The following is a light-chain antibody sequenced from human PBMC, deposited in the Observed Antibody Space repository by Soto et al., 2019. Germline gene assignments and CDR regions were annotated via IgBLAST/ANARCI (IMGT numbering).Light chain of an antibody. Sequence: QSVLTQPASVSGSPGQSITISCTGTSTDVGGYNYVSWYQQHPSKAPKLMIYEVSHRPSGVSTRFSGSKSGNTASLTISGLQAEDEADYYCSSYAGSNIYVFGTGTKLTVL. V-gene: IGLV2-14*01. J-gene: IGLJ1*01. CDR3: SSYAGSNIYV. CDR2: EVS. CDR1: STDVGGYNY.